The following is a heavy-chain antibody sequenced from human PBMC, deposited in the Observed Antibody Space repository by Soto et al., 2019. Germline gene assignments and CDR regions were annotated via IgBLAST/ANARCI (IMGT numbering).Heavy chain of an antibody. J-gene: IGHJ6*03. CDR3: AKDPHSDFYYYFYYIDV. V-gene: IGHV3-23*01. CDR1: GFTFNNYA. Sequence: GGSLRLSCAASGFTFNNYAMNWVRQAPGKGLEWVSAIRGSGGSTYYADSVKGRFTISRDNSKNTLYLQMNSLGAEDTAGYFCAKDPHSDFYYYFYYIDVWDKGTTVTVSS. CDR2: IRGSGGST.